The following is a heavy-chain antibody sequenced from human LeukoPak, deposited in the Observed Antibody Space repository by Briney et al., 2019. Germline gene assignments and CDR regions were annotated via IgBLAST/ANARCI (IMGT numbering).Heavy chain of an antibody. D-gene: IGHD1-1*01. CDR1: GGSFSGYY. CDR3: ARGINDGFDP. J-gene: IGHJ5*02. CDR2: INHSGST. V-gene: IGHV4-34*01. Sequence: SSETLSLTCAVYGGSFSGYYWSWIRQPPGKGLEWIGEINHSGSTNYNPSLKSRVTISVDTSKNQFSLKLSSVTAADTAVYYCARGINDGFDPWGQGTLVTVSS.